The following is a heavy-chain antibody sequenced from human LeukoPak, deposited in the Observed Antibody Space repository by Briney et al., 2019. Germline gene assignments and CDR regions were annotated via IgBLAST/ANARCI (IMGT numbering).Heavy chain of an antibody. V-gene: IGHV3-30-3*01. CDR3: AREIPYVAAADY. CDR2: ISYDGSNK. Sequence: GGSLRLSCAASGFTFSSYAMHWVRQAPGKGLEWVAVISYDGSNKYYADSVKGRFTISRDNSKNTLYLQMNSLRAEDTAVYYCAREIPYVAAADYWGQGTLVTVSS. J-gene: IGHJ4*02. D-gene: IGHD6-13*01. CDR1: GFTFSSYA.